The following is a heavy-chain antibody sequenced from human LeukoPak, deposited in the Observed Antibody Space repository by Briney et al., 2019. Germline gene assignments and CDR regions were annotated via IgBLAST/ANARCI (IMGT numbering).Heavy chain of an antibody. Sequence: GASVKVSCKASGYTFTSYGISWVRQAPGQGLEWMGWISAYKGNTNYAQKLQGRVTMTTDTSTSTAYMELRSLRSDDTAVYYCARLEYSSGWYWFDPWGQGTLVTVSS. V-gene: IGHV1-18*01. J-gene: IGHJ5*02. CDR1: GYTFTSYG. CDR3: ARLEYSSGWYWFDP. CDR2: ISAYKGNT. D-gene: IGHD6-19*01.